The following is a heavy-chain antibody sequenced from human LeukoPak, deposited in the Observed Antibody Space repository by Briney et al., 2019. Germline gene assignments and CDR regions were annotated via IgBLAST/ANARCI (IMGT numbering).Heavy chain of an antibody. Sequence: PSETLSLTCAVYGGSFSGYYWSWIRQPPGKGLEWIGEINHSGSTNYNPSLKSRVTISVDTSKNQFSLKLSSVTAADTAVYYCARDPGNITMNAFDIWGQGTMVTVSS. D-gene: IGHD3-22*01. CDR1: GGSFSGYY. J-gene: IGHJ3*02. CDR2: INHSGST. V-gene: IGHV4-34*01. CDR3: ARDPGNITMNAFDI.